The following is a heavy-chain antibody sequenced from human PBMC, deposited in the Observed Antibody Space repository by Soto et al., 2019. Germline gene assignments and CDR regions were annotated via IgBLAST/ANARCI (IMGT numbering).Heavy chain of an antibody. CDR1: GGTFSSYA. CDR3: ARTLYCSGGSCYSRWFDP. CDR2: IIPIFGTA. J-gene: IGHJ5*02. Sequence: GASVKVSCKASGGTFSSYAISWVRQAPGQGLEWMGGIIPIFGTANYAQKFQGRVTITADESTSTAYMELSSLRSEDTAVYYCARTLYCSGGSCYSRWFDPWGQGTLVTVSS. V-gene: IGHV1-69*13. D-gene: IGHD2-15*01.